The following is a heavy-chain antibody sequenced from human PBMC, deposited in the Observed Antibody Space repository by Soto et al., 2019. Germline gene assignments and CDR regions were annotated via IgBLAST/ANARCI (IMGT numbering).Heavy chain of an antibody. CDR2: IFPNGRDK. CDR3: ARDDEQGSNCDLAY. D-gene: IGHD7-27*01. Sequence: QVQLVQSGGGVVQPGRSLRLSCAASGFNFNTYFMHWVRQAPGKGLEWVAMIFPNGRDKEYADSVKGRFTISRDNSNSRMYLQMDSLRPEDTAVYYRARDDEQGSNCDLAYWGQGAVVTVSS. CDR1: GFNFNTYF. J-gene: IGHJ4*02. V-gene: IGHV3-30*13.